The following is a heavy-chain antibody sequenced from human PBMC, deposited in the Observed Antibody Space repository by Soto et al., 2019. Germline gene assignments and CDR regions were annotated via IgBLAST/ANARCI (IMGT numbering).Heavy chain of an antibody. CDR2: ISSDGSST. D-gene: IGHD2-2*01. CDR3: VRDPVPAAKNFRYYYMDV. J-gene: IGHJ6*03. V-gene: IGHV3-74*01. CDR1: EFTFSTYW. Sequence: PGGSLILSCAASEFTFSTYWMHWVRQAPGKGLVWVSRISSDGSSTNYADSVKGRFTISRDNAKNTLSLQMNSLTAEDTAVYYCVRDPVPAAKNFRYYYMDVWGKGTTVTVSS.